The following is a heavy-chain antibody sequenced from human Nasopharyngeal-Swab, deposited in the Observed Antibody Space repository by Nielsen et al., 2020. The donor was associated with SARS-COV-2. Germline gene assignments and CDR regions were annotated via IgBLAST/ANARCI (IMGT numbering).Heavy chain of an antibody. D-gene: IGHD3-3*01. J-gene: IGHJ6*02. V-gene: IGHV3-74*01. CDR3: ARGTVFGVANGMDV. CDR2: INNDGSST. CDR1: GFPFDMYW. Sequence: GESLKISCAASGFPFDMYWMHWVRQAPGKGPVWVSRINNDGSSTYYADSLKGRFSVFRDAANKSIYLQMRSLRAEDTAVYYCARGTVFGVANGMDVWGQGTTVTVSS.